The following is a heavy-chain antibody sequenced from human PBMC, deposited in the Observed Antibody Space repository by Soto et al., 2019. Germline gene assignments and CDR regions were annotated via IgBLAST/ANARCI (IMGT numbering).Heavy chain of an antibody. V-gene: IGHV4-59*01. J-gene: IGHJ6*02. CDR1: GGSISSYY. CDR2: IYYSGST. D-gene: IGHD3-10*01. CDR3: ARDLNGMVRGVIKYYGMDV. Sequence: SETLSLTCTVSGGSISSYYLSWIRQPPGKGLEWIGYIYYSGSTNYNPSLKSRVTISVDTSKNQFSLKLSSVTAADTAVYYCARDLNGMVRGVIKYYGMDVWGQGTTVTVYS.